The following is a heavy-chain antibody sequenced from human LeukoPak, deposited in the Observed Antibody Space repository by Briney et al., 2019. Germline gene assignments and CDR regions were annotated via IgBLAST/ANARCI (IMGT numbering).Heavy chain of an antibody. J-gene: IGHJ1*01. Sequence: TSETLSLTCTVSGGSISSSSYYWGWIRQPPGKGLEWIGSIYYSGSTYYNPSLKSRVTISVDTSKNQFSLKLSSVTAADTAVYYCARSYCSSTSCHAGGYFQHWGQGTLVTVSS. CDR1: GGSISSSSYY. CDR2: IYYSGST. D-gene: IGHD2-2*01. V-gene: IGHV4-39*01. CDR3: ARSYCSSTSCHAGGYFQH.